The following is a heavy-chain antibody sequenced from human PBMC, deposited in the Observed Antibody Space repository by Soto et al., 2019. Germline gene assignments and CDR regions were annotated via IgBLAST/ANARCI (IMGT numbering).Heavy chain of an antibody. CDR2: IYYSGST. Sequence: SETLSLTCTVPGGSISSGDYYWSWIRQPPGKGLEWIGYIYYSGSTYYNPSLKSRVTISVDTSKNQFSLKLSSVTAADTAVYYCARDSTYYDFWSGPSAWGQGTLVTVSS. V-gene: IGHV4-30-4*01. J-gene: IGHJ5*02. CDR3: ARDSTYYDFWSGPSA. CDR1: GGSISSGDYY. D-gene: IGHD3-3*01.